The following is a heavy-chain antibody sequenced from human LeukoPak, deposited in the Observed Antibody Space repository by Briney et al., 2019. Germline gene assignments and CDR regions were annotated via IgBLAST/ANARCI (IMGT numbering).Heavy chain of an antibody. CDR2: IYYSGST. J-gene: IGHJ4*02. D-gene: IGHD5-12*01. CDR3: ARWLPSFDY. Sequence: SETLSLTCTVSGGSISSSSYYWGWIRQPPGKGLEWIGSIYYSGSTYYNPSLKSRVTMSVDTSKNQFSLKLSSVTAADTAVYYCARWLPSFDYWGQGTLVTVSS. V-gene: IGHV4-39*07. CDR1: GGSISSSSYY.